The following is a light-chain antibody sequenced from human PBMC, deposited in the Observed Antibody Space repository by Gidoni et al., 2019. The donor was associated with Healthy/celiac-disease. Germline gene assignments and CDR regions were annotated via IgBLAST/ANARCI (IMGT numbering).Light chain of an antibody. J-gene: IGLJ3*02. CDR1: SSDVGGDKY. CDR3: SSFTTADTWV. V-gene: IGLV2-14*01. CDR2: EVS. Sequence: QSALTQPASVSGSPGQSITISCTGTSSDVGGDKYVSWYQQHPGKAPRLMIYEVSNRPSGVSNRFSGSKSGNTASLTISGLQAEDEANYYCSSFTTADTWVFGGGTKLTVL.